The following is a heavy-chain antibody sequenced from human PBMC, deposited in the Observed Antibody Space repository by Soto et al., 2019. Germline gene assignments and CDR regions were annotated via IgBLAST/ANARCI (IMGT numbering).Heavy chain of an antibody. D-gene: IGHD6-6*01. Sequence: QVQLVESGGGLVKPGGSLRLSCAASGFTFSDYHRSWIRQAPGKGLEWVSFIESRGRTISYADSVKGRFTISRDNDKNYLFLQINSLRAEDTAVNYCVRQAARNYFDFWGQENLLTVA. J-gene: IGHJ4*02. CDR2: IESRGRTI. CDR1: GFTFSDYH. CDR3: VRQAARNYFDF. V-gene: IGHV3-11*01.